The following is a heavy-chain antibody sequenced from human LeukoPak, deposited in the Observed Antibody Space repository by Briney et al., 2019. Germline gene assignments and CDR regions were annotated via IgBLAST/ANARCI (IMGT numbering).Heavy chain of an antibody. J-gene: IGHJ2*01. CDR1: GYTFTCYY. V-gene: IGHV1-69*05. D-gene: IGHD1-26*01. CDR3: ARVNKWELVAGWYFDL. CDR2: IIPIFGTA. Sequence: SVKVSRKASGYTFTCYYMHWVRQAPGQGLEWMGRIIPIFGTANYAQKFQGRVTITTDESTSTAYMELSSLRSEDTAVYYCARVNKWELVAGWYFDLWGRGTLVTVSS.